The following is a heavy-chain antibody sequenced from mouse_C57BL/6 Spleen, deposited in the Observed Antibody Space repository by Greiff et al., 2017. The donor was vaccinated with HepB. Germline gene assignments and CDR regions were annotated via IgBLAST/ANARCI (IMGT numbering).Heavy chain of an antibody. V-gene: IGHV1-64*01. D-gene: IGHD1-1*01. CDR1: GYTFTSYW. CDR2: IHPNSGST. J-gene: IGHJ2*01. CDR3: ARHYYGSSPYFDY. Sequence: VQLQQSGAELVKPGASVKLSCKASGYTFTSYWMHWVKQRPGQGLEWIGMIHPNSGSTNYNEKFKSKATLTVDKSSSTAYMQLSSLTSEDSAVYYCARHYYGSSPYFDYWGQGTTLTVSS.